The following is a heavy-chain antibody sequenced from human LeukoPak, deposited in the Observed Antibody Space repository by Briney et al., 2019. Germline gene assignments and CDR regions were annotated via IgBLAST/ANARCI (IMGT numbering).Heavy chain of an antibody. J-gene: IGHJ3*02. CDR2: ISYDGSNK. Sequence: GGSLRLSCAASGFTFSSYAMHWVRQAPGKGLEWVAVISYDGSNKYYADSVKGRFTISRDNSKNTLYLQMNSLRAEDTAVYYCARGGRWLQSGAFDIWGQGTTVTVSS. D-gene: IGHD5-24*01. V-gene: IGHV3-30-3*01. CDR3: ARGGRWLQSGAFDI. CDR1: GFTFSSYA.